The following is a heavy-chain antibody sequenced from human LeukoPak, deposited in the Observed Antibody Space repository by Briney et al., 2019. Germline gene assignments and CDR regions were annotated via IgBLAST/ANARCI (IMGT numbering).Heavy chain of an antibody. D-gene: IGHD6-13*01. J-gene: IGHJ6*03. Sequence: PGRSLRLSCAASGFTFSSYGMHRVRQAPGKGLEWVAVIWYDGSNKYYADSVKGRFTISRDNSKNTLYLQMNSLRAEDTAVYYCAKEGLSSLDYYYYYMDVWGKGTTVTVSS. CDR3: AKEGLSSLDYYYYYMDV. CDR2: IWYDGSNK. V-gene: IGHV3-33*06. CDR1: GFTFSSYG.